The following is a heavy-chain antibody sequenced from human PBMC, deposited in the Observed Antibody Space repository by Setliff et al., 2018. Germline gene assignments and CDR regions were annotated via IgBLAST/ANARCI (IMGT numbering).Heavy chain of an antibody. J-gene: IGHJ4*02. CDR2: VYYNGAA. CDR3: ARGGTFRYFDY. D-gene: IGHD5-12*01. V-gene: IGHV4-59*02. CDR1: GASVSSHY. Sequence: PSETLSLTCNVSGASVSSHYWDWIRQSPGRGLEYIGYVYYNGAADYSPSLKSRVTLSVDTSKNQFSLKLTSVTAADTAVYYCARGGTFRYFDYWGQGTPVTVSS.